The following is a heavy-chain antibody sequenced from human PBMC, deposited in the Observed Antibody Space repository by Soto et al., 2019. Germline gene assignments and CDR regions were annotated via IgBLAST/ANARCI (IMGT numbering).Heavy chain of an antibody. V-gene: IGHV3-23*01. Sequence: EVQLLESGGGLGQPGGSLRLSCAASGFTFSSYAMTWVRQAPGQGLEWVASISGSGGTTNYADSVKGRFTISRDNSKNTAYLQMNSLRAEDTAVYYCAKDIGTNIDVHRYCHYYGMDVWGQGTTFTVSS. J-gene: IGHJ6*02. D-gene: IGHD2-2*01. CDR2: ISGSGGTT. CDR3: AKDIGTNIDVHRYCHYYGMDV. CDR1: GFTFSSYA.